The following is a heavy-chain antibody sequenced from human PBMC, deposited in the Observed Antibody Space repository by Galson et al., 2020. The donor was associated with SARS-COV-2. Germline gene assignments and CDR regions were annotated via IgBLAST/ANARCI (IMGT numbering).Heavy chain of an antibody. V-gene: IGHV3-23*01. Sequence: GGSLRLSCVASGFTFSSNAMSWVRQAPGKGLEWVSHISGRGGTTFYADSVKGRFTISRDNSKTTLYLQMNSLRADDTAIYYCATAYSGYNFPYYYYYYGVDVWGQGTTVTVSS. J-gene: IGHJ6*02. CDR3: ATAYSGYNFPYYYYYYGVDV. CDR1: GFTFSSNA. D-gene: IGHD5-12*01. CDR2: ISGRGGTT.